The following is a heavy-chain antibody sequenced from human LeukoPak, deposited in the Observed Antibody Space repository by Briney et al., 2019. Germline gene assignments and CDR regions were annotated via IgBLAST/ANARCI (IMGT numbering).Heavy chain of an antibody. D-gene: IGHD3-3*01. Sequence: QPGGSLSLSCAASGFIFVNYWMTWVRQAPGKGLEWVANIKVDGSDKYYVDSVKGRFTISRDNAKNSLYLQMNSLRAEDTAVYYCTRGPSSNRFAIWGQGTMVTVSS. CDR2: IKVDGSDK. CDR3: TRGPSSNRFAI. J-gene: IGHJ3*02. CDR1: GFIFVNYW. V-gene: IGHV3-7*01.